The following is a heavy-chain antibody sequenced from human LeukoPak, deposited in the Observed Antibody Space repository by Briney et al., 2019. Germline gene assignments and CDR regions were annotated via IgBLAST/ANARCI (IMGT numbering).Heavy chain of an antibody. CDR2: IIPIFGTA. CDR3: ARDYYDSSGYYYFDY. Sequence: SXKVSCKASGGTFISYAISWVRQAPGQGLEWMGGIIPIFGTANYAQKFQGRVTITTDESTSTAYMELSSLRSEDTAVYYCARDYYDSSGYYYFDYWGQGTLVTVSS. V-gene: IGHV1-69*05. J-gene: IGHJ4*02. CDR1: GGTFISYA. D-gene: IGHD3-22*01.